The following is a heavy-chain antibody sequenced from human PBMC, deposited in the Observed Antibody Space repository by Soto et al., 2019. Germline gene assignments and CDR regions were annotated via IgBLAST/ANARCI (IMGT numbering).Heavy chain of an antibody. D-gene: IGHD3-10*01. Sequence: GGSLRLSCAASGFTFSDYYMSWIRQAPGKGLEWVSYISSSSSYTNCADSVKGRFTISRDNAKNSLYLQMNSLRAEDTAVYYCARVVHYYGSGSYYGPYFDYWGQGTLVTVSS. J-gene: IGHJ4*02. CDR1: GFTFSDYY. CDR3: ARVVHYYGSGSYYGPYFDY. V-gene: IGHV3-11*05. CDR2: ISSSSSYT.